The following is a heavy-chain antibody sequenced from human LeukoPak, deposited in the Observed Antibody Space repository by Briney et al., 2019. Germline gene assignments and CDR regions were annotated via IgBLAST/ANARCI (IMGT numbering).Heavy chain of an antibody. Sequence: PGGSLRLSCAASTFTFGDYYMGWVRQAPGKGLEWVAYIEQLGNAKSYIDSVKGRFTISRDNAKSSLYLQMYSLRVEDTAVYYCSRWNFAFDIWGQGTMVTVSS. CDR2: IEQLGNAK. J-gene: IGHJ3*02. CDR1: TFTFGDYY. D-gene: IGHD1-7*01. CDR3: SRWNFAFDI. V-gene: IGHV3-7*01.